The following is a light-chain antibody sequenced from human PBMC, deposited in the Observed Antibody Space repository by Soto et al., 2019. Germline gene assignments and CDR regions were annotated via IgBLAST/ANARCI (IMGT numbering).Light chain of an antibody. V-gene: IGKV3-20*01. CDR3: QQYGNSPLT. CDR2: GAS. CDR1: QSVSGNY. Sequence: EIVLTQSPGTLSLSPGERVTLSCGASQSVSGNYLAWYQQKPGQAPRLLIYGASSRATGIPDRFSGSGSGTDFTLTISRLEPEDFAVYYCQQYGNSPLTFGQGTKLEIK. J-gene: IGKJ2*01.